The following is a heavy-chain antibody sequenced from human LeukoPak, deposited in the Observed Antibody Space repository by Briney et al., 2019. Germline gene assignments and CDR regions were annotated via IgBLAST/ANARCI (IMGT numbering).Heavy chain of an antibody. J-gene: IGHJ4*02. V-gene: IGHV3-74*01. CDR1: GFTFSNYW. CDR2: MNSDGSST. Sequence: PGGSLRLSCAASGFTFSNYWMHWVRQAPGKGLVWVSRMNSDGSSTSYADSVKGRFTISRDNAKNTLYLQMNSLRVEDTAVYYCARDWIGAFDYWGQGTLVTVSS. D-gene: IGHD1-1*01. CDR3: ARDWIGAFDY.